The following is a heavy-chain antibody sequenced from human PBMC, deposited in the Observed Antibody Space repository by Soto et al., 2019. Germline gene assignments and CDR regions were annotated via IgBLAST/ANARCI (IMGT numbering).Heavy chain of an antibody. D-gene: IGHD2-2*01. CDR1: GYTFTSYG. Sequence: ASVKVSCKASGYTFTSYGISWVRQAPGQGLEWMGWISAYNGNTNYAQKLQGRVTMTTDTSTSTAYMELRSLRSDDTAVYYCARDTPQDIVVVPAAIGWFDPWGQGTLVTVSS. CDR3: ARDTPQDIVVVPAAIGWFDP. CDR2: ISAYNGNT. J-gene: IGHJ5*02. V-gene: IGHV1-18*01.